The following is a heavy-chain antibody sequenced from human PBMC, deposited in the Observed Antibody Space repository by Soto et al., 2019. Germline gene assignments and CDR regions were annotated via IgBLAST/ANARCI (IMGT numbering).Heavy chain of an antibody. Sequence: PGGSLRLSCAASGFPFSFYSMSWVRQAPGKGLEWVANIKQDGSEKYYVDSVKGRFTISRDNAKDSLYLQMNSLRAEDTAVYYCARGPSGYCSTGSCPFDYWGQGTLVTVSS. CDR3: ARGPSGYCSTGSCPFDY. V-gene: IGHV3-7*01. CDR2: IKQDGSEK. CDR1: GFPFSFYS. D-gene: IGHD2-15*01. J-gene: IGHJ4*02.